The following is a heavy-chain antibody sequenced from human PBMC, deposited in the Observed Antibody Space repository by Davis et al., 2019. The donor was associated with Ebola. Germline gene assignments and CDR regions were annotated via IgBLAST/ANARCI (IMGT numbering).Heavy chain of an antibody. CDR3: AREKLLSTARTDDTEGGFDT. CDR1: GYTFTNYG. V-gene: IGHV1-69*13. Sequence: SVKVSCKASGYTFTNYGITWVRQAPGQGLEWMGGFFSIFGPTAYAQRFQGRVTITADESATTVYLELSNLRSDDTALYYCAREKLLSTARTDDTEGGFDTWGQGTLVTVSS. J-gene: IGHJ4*02. D-gene: IGHD2-15*01. CDR2: FFSIFGPT.